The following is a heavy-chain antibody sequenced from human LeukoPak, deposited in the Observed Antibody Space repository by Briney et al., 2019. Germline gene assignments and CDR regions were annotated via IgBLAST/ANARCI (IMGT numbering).Heavy chain of an antibody. CDR1: GFTFSNYG. CDR2: ISYDGRNK. CDR3: ARDASVATLTRGYFDY. D-gene: IGHD5-24*01. J-gene: IGHJ4*02. V-gene: IGHV3-30*03. Sequence: GGSLRLSCAVSGFTFSNYGMHWVRQAPGKGLEWVAVISYDGRNKYHADSVTGRFTISRDNSKNTLYLQMNSLRAEDTAVYYCARDASVATLTRGYFDYWGQGTLVTVSS.